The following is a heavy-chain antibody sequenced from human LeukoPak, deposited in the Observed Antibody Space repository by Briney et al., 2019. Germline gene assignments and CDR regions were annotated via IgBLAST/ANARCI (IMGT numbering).Heavy chain of an antibody. Sequence: PSETLSLTCTVSGGSISSGGYYWSWPRGHPGKGLEWLGYIYYSGSTYYNPSLKRRVTISVVTSKNQFSLKLSSVTAADTAVYYCARDPKLRGSIWYRGCCAFDIWGQGTMVTVSS. J-gene: IGHJ3*02. D-gene: IGHD6-13*01. V-gene: IGHV4-31*03. CDR1: GGSISSGGYY. CDR2: IYYSGST. CDR3: ARDPKLRGSIWYRGCCAFDI.